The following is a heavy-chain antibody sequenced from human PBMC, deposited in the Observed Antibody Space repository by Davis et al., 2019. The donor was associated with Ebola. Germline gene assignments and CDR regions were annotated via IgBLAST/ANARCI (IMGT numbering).Heavy chain of an antibody. CDR3: AHLGPQRYCSGGGCHGYLDY. J-gene: IGHJ4*02. Sequence: AASVKVSCKASGGTFSSYTISWVRQAPGQGLEWMGGIIPVFRTASYAQKFQGRVTITADEFMRTAYMELNGLRSEDTAVYYCAHLGPQRYCSGGGCHGYLDYWGQGTLVTVSS. D-gene: IGHD2-15*01. CDR2: IIPVFRTA. V-gene: IGHV1-69*13. CDR1: GGTFSSYT.